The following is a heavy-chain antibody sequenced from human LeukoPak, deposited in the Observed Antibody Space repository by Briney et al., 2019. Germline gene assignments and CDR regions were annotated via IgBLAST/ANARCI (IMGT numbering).Heavy chain of an antibody. V-gene: IGHV3-21*01. CDR3: ARDGMVRGRGDY. CDR1: GFTFSSYS. D-gene: IGHD3-10*01. J-gene: IGHJ4*02. Sequence: GGSLRLSCAASGFTFSSYSMNWVRQAPGKGLEWVSSISSSSSYIYYADSVKGRFTISRDNAKNSLYLQMNSLRAEDTAVYYRARDGMVRGRGDYWGQGTLVTVSS. CDR2: ISSSSSYI.